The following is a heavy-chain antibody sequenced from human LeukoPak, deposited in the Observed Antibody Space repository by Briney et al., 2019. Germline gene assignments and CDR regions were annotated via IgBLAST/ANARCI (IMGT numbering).Heavy chain of an antibody. CDR3: ARGGGYSNSSPYYYMDV. Sequence: SETLSLTCTVAGGSISSSSDYWSWIRQPAGKGLEWIGRIYTSGSTDYNPSLKSRVAMSVDMSKNQFSLKLSSVTAADTAVYYCARGGGYSNSSPYYYMDVWGKGTTVTVSS. V-gene: IGHV4-61*02. D-gene: IGHD6-6*01. CDR2: IYTSGST. CDR1: GGSISSSSDY. J-gene: IGHJ6*03.